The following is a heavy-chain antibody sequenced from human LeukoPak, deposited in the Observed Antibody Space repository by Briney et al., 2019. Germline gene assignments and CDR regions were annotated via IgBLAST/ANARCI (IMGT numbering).Heavy chain of an antibody. Sequence: GGSLRLSCAASGFTFRSYGMHWVRQAPGKGLEWVAFIRYDGSNKYYADSVKGQFTISRDNSKNTLYLQMNSLRAEDTAVYYCAKNIEYQLDYWGQGTLVTVSS. CDR3: AKNIEYQLDY. D-gene: IGHD2-2*01. V-gene: IGHV3-30*02. J-gene: IGHJ4*02. CDR1: GFTFRSYG. CDR2: IRYDGSNK.